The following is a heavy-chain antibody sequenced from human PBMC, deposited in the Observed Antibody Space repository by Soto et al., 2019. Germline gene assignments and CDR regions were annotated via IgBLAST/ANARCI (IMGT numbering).Heavy chain of an antibody. J-gene: IGHJ4*02. V-gene: IGHV1-18*01. CDR3: AKSPRGEMATD. Sequence: QVQLVQSGVEVKKPGASVTVSCKASGYTFINYHITWVRQAPGQWIEWMAWINTYNGMTDYAQRFQGRVTMTRDTSTSTAYMELRNLGSDDTAVYFCAKSPRGEMATDWGQGTLVTVSS. CDR1: GYTFINYH. D-gene: IGHD5-12*01. CDR2: INTYNGMT.